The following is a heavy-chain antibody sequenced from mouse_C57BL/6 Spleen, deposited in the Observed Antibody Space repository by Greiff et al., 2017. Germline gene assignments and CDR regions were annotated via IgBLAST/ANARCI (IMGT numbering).Heavy chain of an antibody. CDR1: GFTFSDYG. V-gene: IGHV5-17*01. J-gene: IGHJ2*01. CDR2: ISSGSSTI. Sequence: EVKLMESGGGLVKPGGSLKLSCAASGFTFSDYGMHWVRQAPEKGLEWVAYISSGSSTIYYADTVKGRFTISRDNAKNTLFLQMTSLRSEDTAMYYCARGYDYDPVLFDYWGQGTTLTVSS. D-gene: IGHD2-4*01. CDR3: ARGYDYDPVLFDY.